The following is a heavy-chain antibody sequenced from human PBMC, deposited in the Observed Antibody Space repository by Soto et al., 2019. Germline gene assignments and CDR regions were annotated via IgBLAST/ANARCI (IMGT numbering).Heavy chain of an antibody. CDR1: GFTFSRSD. Sequence: EVQLLESGGGLVRPGGSLRLSCAASGFTFSRSDMSWVRQAPGKGLEWVSSITTGGDATPYADSVKGRFTISRDNSKNTVYLQMNSRKAEDTAVYYCAKGGGGDHGYWGQGTLVAVSS. CDR2: ITTGGDAT. CDR3: AKGGGGDHGY. J-gene: IGHJ4*02. D-gene: IGHD2-21*02. V-gene: IGHV3-23*01.